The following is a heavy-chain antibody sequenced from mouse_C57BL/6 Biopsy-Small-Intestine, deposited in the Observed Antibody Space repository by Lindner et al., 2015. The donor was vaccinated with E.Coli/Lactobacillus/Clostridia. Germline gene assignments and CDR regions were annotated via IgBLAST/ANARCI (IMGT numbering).Heavy chain of an antibody. CDR2: ILPGSGTT. CDR1: GYTFTAYW. V-gene: IGHV1-9*01. Sequence: VQLQESGAELMRPGASAKLSCKATGYTFTAYWIEWVKQRPGHGLEWIGEILPGSGTTNYNEKFKGKATFTADTSSNAAYMQLSSLTTEDSAIYYCARGWTRAMDYWGQGASVTVSS. J-gene: IGHJ4*01. D-gene: IGHD3-1*01. CDR3: ARGWTRAMDY.